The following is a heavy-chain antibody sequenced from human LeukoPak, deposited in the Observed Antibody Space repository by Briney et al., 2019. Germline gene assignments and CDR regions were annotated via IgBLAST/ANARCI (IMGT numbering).Heavy chain of an antibody. CDR3: ARPASGYSSSWYDY. D-gene: IGHD6-13*01. J-gene: IGHJ4*02. CDR2: IYPGDSDT. Sequence: GESLKISCQGSGYSFSTYWIVWVRQLPGKGLEWMGVIYPGDSDTRYSPSFQGQVTMSADKSISTAYLQWSSLKASDTAMYYCARPASGYSSSWYDYWGQGTLVTVSS. V-gene: IGHV5-51*01. CDR1: GYSFSTYW.